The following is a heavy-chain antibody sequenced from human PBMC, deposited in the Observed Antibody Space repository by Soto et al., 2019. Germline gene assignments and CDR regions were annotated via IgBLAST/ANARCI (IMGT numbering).Heavy chain of an antibody. CDR3: AREGVRLFGGNSDYYSTMDV. CDR1: GGSIISGDYY. V-gene: IGHV4-30-4*01. J-gene: IGHJ6*02. CDR2: IYYRGGT. Sequence: QVQLRASGPGLVKPSQTLSLTCTVSGGSIISGDYYWSWIRQPPGKGLEWIGYIYYRGGTSSNPTLKSRVILSIDMSKKLFSLHLSSVTSADPAVYFCAREGVRLFGGNSDYYSTMDVWGQGTTVTV. D-gene: IGHD2-21*02.